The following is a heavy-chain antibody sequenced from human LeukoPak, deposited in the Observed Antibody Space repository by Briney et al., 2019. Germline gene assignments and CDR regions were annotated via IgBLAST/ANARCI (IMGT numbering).Heavy chain of an antibody. CDR1: GGTFSSYA. J-gene: IGHJ3*02. D-gene: IGHD5-24*01. V-gene: IGHV1-69*13. Sequence: SVKVSCKASGGTFSSYAISWVRQAPGQGLEWMGGIIPIFGTANYAQKFQGRVTITADESTSTAYMELSSLRSEDTAVYYCAKGRDGYNPRDAFDIWGQGTMVTVSS. CDR2: IIPIFGTA. CDR3: AKGRDGYNPRDAFDI.